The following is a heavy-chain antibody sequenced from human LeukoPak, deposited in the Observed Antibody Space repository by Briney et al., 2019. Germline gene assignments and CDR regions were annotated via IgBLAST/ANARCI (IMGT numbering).Heavy chain of an antibody. V-gene: IGHV3-48*01. J-gene: IGHJ5*02. CDR1: GFTFSSYS. D-gene: IGHD6-19*01. CDR3: AKEDSSGSNWFDP. Sequence: GGSLRLSCAASGFTFSSYSMNWVRQAPGKGLEWVSYISSSSSTIYYADSVKGRFTISRDNANNSLYLQMNSLRAEDTAVYYCAKEDSSGSNWFDPWGQGTLVTVSS. CDR2: ISSSSSTI.